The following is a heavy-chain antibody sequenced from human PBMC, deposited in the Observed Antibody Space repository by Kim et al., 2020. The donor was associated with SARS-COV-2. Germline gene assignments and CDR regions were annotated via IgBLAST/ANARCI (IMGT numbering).Heavy chain of an antibody. CDR2: VSYSGRS. Sequence: SETLPLTCSVSGGSITTTVYSWGWIRQPPGKGLEWIGSVSYSGRSPYNPSLRSRVTTSLDRSKNQFSLKLTSVTAADTANYYCVRFFHQQVADSWGQGTLVTV. CDR1: GGSITTTVYS. V-gene: IGHV4-39*07. D-gene: IGHD6-13*01. CDR3: VRFFHQQVADS. J-gene: IGHJ4*02.